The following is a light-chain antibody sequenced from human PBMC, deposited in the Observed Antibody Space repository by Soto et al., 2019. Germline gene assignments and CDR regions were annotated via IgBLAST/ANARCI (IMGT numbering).Light chain of an antibody. CDR1: QSVLYSSNNKKY. V-gene: IGKV4-1*01. CDR2: WAS. Sequence: DIVMTQSPDSLAVSLGERATINCKSSQSVLYSSNNKKYLAWYQQKPGQPPKLLIYWASTRESGVPDRFSGSGFGTAFTLTISSLQAEDVAVYYCQQYYSTPPYTFGQGTKLEIK. J-gene: IGKJ2*01. CDR3: QQYYSTPPYT.